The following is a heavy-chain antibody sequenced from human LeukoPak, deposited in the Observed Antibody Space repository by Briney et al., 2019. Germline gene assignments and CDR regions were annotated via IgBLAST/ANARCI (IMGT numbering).Heavy chain of an antibody. V-gene: IGHV3-9*03. CDR2: ISWNSGSI. CDR1: GSTFDDYA. J-gene: IGHJ4*02. Sequence: PGGSLRLSCAASGSTFDDYAMHWVRQAPGKGLEWVSGISWNSGSISYADSVKGRFTISRDNAKNSLYLQMNSLRAEDMALYYCAKAGLWSGFDYWGQGTLVTVSS. CDR3: AKAGLWSGFDY. D-gene: IGHD5-18*01.